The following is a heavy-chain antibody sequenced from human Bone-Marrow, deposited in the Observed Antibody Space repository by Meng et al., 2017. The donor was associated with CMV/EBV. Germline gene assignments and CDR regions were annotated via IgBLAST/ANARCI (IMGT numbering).Heavy chain of an antibody. V-gene: IGHV3-53*01. CDR2: IYNSGRT. CDR1: GFSVSANY. CDR3: ARARDQLVFHWFDP. J-gene: IGHJ5*02. D-gene: IGHD3-10*01. Sequence: AALGFSVSANYMSWVRQAPGRGLEWVSVIYNSGRTYYADSVKGRFTISRDNSKNTVYLQMNSLRAEDTAVYYCARARDQLVFHWFDPWGQGTLVTVSS.